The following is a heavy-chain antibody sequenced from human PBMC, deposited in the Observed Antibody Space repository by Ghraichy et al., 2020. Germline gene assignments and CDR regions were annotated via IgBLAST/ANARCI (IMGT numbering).Heavy chain of an antibody. CDR1: GFTFSTYS. CDR2: MWSDGSTK. Sequence: GGSLRLSCSASGFTFSTYSVHWVRQAPGMGLEWVAAMWSDGSTKKYADSVKGRFTISRDNSENTLYLQMNTLRAEDTAVYYCAGENSVAGLRAFDYWGQGTLVTVSS. V-gene: IGHV3-33*01. CDR3: AGENSVAGLRAFDY. J-gene: IGHJ4*02. D-gene: IGHD6-19*01.